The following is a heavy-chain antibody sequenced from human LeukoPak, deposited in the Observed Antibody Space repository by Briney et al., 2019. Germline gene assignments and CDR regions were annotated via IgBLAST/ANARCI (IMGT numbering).Heavy chain of an antibody. V-gene: IGHV3-30*18. CDR2: ISYDGSNK. J-gene: IGHJ6*02. Sequence: GALRLSCAASGFTFSSYGMHWVRQAPGKGLEWVAVISYDGSNKYYADSVKGRFTISRDNSKNTLYLQMNSLRAEDTAVYYCAKDRGYCSSTSCQFYYYYYGMDVWGQGTTVTVSS. D-gene: IGHD2-2*01. CDR3: AKDRGYCSSTSCQFYYYYYGMDV. CDR1: GFTFSSYG.